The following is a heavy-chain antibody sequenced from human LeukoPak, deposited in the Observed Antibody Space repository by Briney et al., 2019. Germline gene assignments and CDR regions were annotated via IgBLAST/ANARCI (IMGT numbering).Heavy chain of an antibody. V-gene: IGHV4-4*07. Sequence: KSSETLSLTCTVSRGSISSYYWTWMRQPAGKGLEWIGRIYTSGSTDYNPSLKSRVTMSVDTSKNQFSLKLTSVTAADTAVYYCARYSGYDSFDYWGRGTLVTVSS. CDR3: ARYSGYDSFDY. CDR2: IYTSGST. J-gene: IGHJ4*02. D-gene: IGHD5-12*01. CDR1: RGSISSYY.